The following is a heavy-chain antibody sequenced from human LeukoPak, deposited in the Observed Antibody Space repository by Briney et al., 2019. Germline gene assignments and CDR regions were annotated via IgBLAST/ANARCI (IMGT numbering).Heavy chain of an antibody. D-gene: IGHD2-15*01. V-gene: IGHV1-8*03. CDR3: ARGSVVVVARHPDYYFDY. Sequence: PSASVKVSCKASGYTFTSYDINWVRQATGQGLEWMGWMNPNSGNTGYAQKFQGRVTITRNTSISTAYMELSSLRSEDTAVYYCARGSVVVVARHPDYYFDYWGQGTLVTVSS. CDR2: MNPNSGNT. J-gene: IGHJ4*02. CDR1: GYTFTSYD.